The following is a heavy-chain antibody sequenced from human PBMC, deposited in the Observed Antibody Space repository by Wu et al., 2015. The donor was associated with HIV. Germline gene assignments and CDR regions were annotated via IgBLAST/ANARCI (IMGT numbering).Heavy chain of an antibody. D-gene: IGHD1-26*01. CDR2: ISHYNGNI. J-gene: IGHJ4*02. CDR3: ASGSYADFDY. CDR1: GYSFMNYG. Sequence: QVQLVQSGAEVKKPGASVKISCKASGYSFMNYGISWVRQAPGQGPEWMGWISHYNGNIKYSQKLQGRVTMTRDTSISTAYMELTRLRSDDTAVYYCASGSYADFDYWGLGTLVHRLL. V-gene: IGHV1-18*01.